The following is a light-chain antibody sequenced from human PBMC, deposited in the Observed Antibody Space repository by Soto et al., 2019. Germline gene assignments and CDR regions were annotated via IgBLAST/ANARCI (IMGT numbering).Light chain of an antibody. Sequence: DIQMTQSPSAVSASVGDRVTITCRASQGISYDLAWFQQKPGKVPQRLIFAASTLQYGVPSRFSGSGSGTEFTHTITSLQAEDFATYFCLQHNTYPWTFGQGTRVEVK. CDR1: QGISYD. CDR2: AAS. CDR3: LQHNTYPWT. J-gene: IGKJ1*01. V-gene: IGKV1-17*03.